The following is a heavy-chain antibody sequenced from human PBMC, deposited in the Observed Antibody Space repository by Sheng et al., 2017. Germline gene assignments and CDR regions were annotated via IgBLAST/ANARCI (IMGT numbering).Heavy chain of an antibody. J-gene: IGHJ5*02. V-gene: IGHV4-4*07. CDR2: IYTSGST. CDR1: GGSISSYY. Sequence: QVQLQESGPGLVKPSETLSLTCTVSGGSISSYYWSWIRQPAGKGLEWIGRIYTSGSTNYNPSLKSRVTMSVDTSKNQFSLKLISVTAADTAVYYCARDYYGSGSYLNWFDPWGQGTLVTVSS. D-gene: IGHD3-10*01. CDR3: ARDYYGSGSYLNWFDP.